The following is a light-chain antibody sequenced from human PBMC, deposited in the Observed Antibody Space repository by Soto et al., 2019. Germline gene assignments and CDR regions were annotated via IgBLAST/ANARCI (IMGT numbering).Light chain of an antibody. Sequence: EIVLTQSPGTLSLSPGGRATLSCRASQSVSSNYIAWYQQNPGQAPRLLIYGASTRATGIPDRFSGSGSGTDFTLTISRLEPEDFAVYFCQQYGRSPPFAFGQGTKMDIK. V-gene: IGKV3-20*01. CDR2: GAS. CDR3: QQYGRSPPFA. CDR1: QSVSSNY. J-gene: IGKJ2*01.